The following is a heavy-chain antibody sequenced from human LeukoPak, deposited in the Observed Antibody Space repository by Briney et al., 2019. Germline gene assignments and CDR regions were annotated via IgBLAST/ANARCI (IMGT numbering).Heavy chain of an antibody. V-gene: IGHV4-34*01. J-gene: IGHJ4*02. Sequence: PSETLSLTCAAYGVSFSGYYWSWIRQPPGKGMEWIGEINHSGSTNYNPSLKSRVTISVDTSKNQFSLKLSSVTAADTAVYYCARGVGYSYGYRAARFDYWGQGTLVTVSS. CDR2: INHSGST. CDR1: GVSFSGYY. CDR3: ARGVGYSYGYRAARFDY. D-gene: IGHD5-18*01.